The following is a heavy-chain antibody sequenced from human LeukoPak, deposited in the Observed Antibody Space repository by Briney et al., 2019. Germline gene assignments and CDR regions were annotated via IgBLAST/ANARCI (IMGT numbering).Heavy chain of an antibody. V-gene: IGHV7-4-1*02. CDR3: ARRLRYSTSPMGY. J-gene: IGHJ4*02. Sequence: ASVKVSCKASGYTFTSYDMNWVRQAPGQGLEWMGWINTNTGNPAYALGFTGRFVFSLDTSVSTAYLQISSLKAEDTAVYYCARRLRYSTSPMGYWGQGTLVTVSS. D-gene: IGHD6-13*01. CDR2: INTNTGNP. CDR1: GYTFTSYD.